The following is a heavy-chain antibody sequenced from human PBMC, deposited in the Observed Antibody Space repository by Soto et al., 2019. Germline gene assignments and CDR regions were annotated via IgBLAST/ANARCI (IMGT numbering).Heavy chain of an antibody. D-gene: IGHD6-13*01. CDR2: ISYDGSNK. Sequence: QVQLVESGGGVVQPGRSLRLSCAASGFTFSSYGMHWVRQAPGKGLEWVAVISYDGSNKYYADSVKGRFTISRENSKNTLYLQMNSLRAEDTAVYYCAKSPLPIAAAGTWYFDLWGRGTLVTVSS. CDR3: AKSPLPIAAAGTWYFDL. V-gene: IGHV3-30*18. J-gene: IGHJ2*01. CDR1: GFTFSSYG.